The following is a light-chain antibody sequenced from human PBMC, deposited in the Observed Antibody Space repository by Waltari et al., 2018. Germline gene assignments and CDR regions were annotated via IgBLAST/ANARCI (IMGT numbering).Light chain of an antibody. CDR2: ADS. J-gene: IGLJ2*01. V-gene: IGLV3-10*01. CDR1: ALPQRY. CDR3: YSTDSSVNQVV. Sequence: SYELTQPPSVSVSPGQTATITCSGDALPQRYAYWYQWKSGQAPVLVIYADSKRPSGIPAGFSGFSSGTLVTLTISGAQVEDEADYFWYSTDSSVNQVVFGGGTKLTVL.